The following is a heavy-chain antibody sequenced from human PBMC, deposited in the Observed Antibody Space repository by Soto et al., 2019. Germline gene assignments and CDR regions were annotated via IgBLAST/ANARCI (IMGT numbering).Heavy chain of an antibody. CDR2: ISRSGGTI. Sequence: PGGSLRLSCAASGFTFSSYAMTWVRQAPGRGLEWVSSISRSGGTIHYADSVKGRLIISRDNSKNTLYLQMNSLRAEDTAIYYCAKLATVIHYYMDVWGKGTTVTVSS. CDR3: AKLATVIHYYMDV. D-gene: IGHD4-4*01. CDR1: GFTFSSYA. J-gene: IGHJ6*03. V-gene: IGHV3-23*01.